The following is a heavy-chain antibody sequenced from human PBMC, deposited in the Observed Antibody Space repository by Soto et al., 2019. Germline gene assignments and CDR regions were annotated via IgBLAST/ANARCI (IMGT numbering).Heavy chain of an antibody. J-gene: IGHJ5*02. D-gene: IGHD1-26*01. CDR2: IFDSGTT. V-gene: IGHV4-39*02. CDR1: GGSITSDYYC. Sequence: SETLSLTCTVSGGSITSDYYCWGWIRQPPGKGLEWIGRIFDSGTTYNNPSLRSQVTISLDTSKNHFSLKLSSVTAADTAVYYCATQEVGGSYVYTFDPWGQGTLVTVTS. CDR3: ATQEVGGSYVYTFDP.